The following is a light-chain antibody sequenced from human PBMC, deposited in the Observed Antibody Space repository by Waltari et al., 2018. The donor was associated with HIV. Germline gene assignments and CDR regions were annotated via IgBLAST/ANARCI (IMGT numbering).Light chain of an antibody. CDR2: DVT. V-gene: IGLV2-11*01. CDR3: FSYGGSLHV. Sequence: QSALTQPRSVSGSPGQSVTISCSGASSGVTYNNHVSWYQHHPGKAPKLIIYDVTKGPSGVPDRFSGSKSGNTASLTISGLQAEDEADYYCFSYGGSLHVFGTGTEVTVL. J-gene: IGLJ1*01. CDR1: SSGVTYNNH.